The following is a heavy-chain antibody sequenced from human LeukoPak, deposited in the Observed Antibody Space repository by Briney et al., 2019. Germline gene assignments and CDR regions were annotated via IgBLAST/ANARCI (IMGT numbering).Heavy chain of an antibody. V-gene: IGHV3-66*01. D-gene: IGHD3-22*01. Sequence: GGSLRLSSALSRFTPSSNYMSWDRHAPGKWLEWDSAIYSGGSTYYAGSVKGRFTISRDNSKNTLYLQRNSLRAEDTAVYYCARRAGDYSHPYDYWGQGNLVTVS. CDR2: IYSGGST. CDR1: RFTPSSNY. CDR3: ARRAGDYSHPYDY. J-gene: IGHJ4*02.